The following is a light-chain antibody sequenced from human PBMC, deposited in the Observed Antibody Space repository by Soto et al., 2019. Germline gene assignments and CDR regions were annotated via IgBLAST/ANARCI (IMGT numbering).Light chain of an antibody. CDR3: SSYTSSSRAEV. CDR1: SSDVGGYNY. V-gene: IGLV2-14*01. J-gene: IGLJ1*01. CDR2: DVS. Sequence: QSALTQPASVSGSPGQSITISCTGTSSDVGGYNYVSWYQQHPGKAPKLMIYDVSNRPSGVSNRFSGSKSGNTASLTISGLHAEDEADYYCSSYTSSSRAEVFGTGTKLTVL.